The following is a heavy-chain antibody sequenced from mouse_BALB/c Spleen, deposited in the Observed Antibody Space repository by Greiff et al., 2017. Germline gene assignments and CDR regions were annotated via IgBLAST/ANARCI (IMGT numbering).Heavy chain of an antibody. CDR2: IDPANGNT. Sequence: EVQLQQSGAELVKPGASVKLSCTASGFNIKDTYMHWVKQRPEQGLEWIGRIDPANGNTKYDPKFQGKATITADTSSNTAYLQLSSLTSEDTAVYYCARERRLLRSYYAMDYWGQGTSVTVSS. D-gene: IGHD1-1*01. CDR1: GFNIKDTY. CDR3: ARERRLLRSYYAMDY. V-gene: IGHV14-3*02. J-gene: IGHJ4*01.